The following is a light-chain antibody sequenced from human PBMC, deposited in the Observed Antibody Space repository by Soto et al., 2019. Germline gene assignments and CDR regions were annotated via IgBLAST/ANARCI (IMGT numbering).Light chain of an antibody. J-gene: IGLJ2*01. CDR2: EVT. V-gene: IGLV2-8*01. CDR1: SSDVGGYNY. CDR3: SSYAGSKTL. Sequence: QSALTQPPSASGSPGQSLTISCTGTSSDVGGYNYVSWYQQHPGKAPKLMIYEVTKRPSGVPDRFSGSKSANTASLTVSGLQAEDEADYYCSSYAGSKTLFGGGTKLTVL.